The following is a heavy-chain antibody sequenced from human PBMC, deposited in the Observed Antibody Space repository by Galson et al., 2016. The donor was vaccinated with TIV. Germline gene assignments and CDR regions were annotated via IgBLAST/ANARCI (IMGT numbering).Heavy chain of an antibody. Sequence: SLRLSCAASGFTFDDYGMHWVRQPPGKGLEWVSGITWNSVGIDYADSVKGRFTISRDNAKNSRYLQMNSLRPDDTALYYCAKEQSGGGDCYLFDFWGQGALVTVSS. CDR3: AKEQSGGGDCYLFDF. CDR2: ITWNSVGI. J-gene: IGHJ4*02. D-gene: IGHD2-21*02. CDR1: GFTFDDYG. V-gene: IGHV3-9*01.